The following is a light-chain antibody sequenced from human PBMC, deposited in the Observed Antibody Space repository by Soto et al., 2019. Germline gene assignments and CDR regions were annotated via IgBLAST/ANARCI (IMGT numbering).Light chain of an antibody. CDR2: DAS. V-gene: IGKV1-33*01. Sequence: DIQMTQSPASLSASVGDRVTITCQASRDIDKFLNWYQQKPGKAPKLLIDDASNLATGVPSRFSGIGSGTHFTFTISSLQPEDVARYYCQLYDDLPITFGKGTRLQIK. CDR1: RDIDKF. J-gene: IGKJ5*01. CDR3: QLYDDLPIT.